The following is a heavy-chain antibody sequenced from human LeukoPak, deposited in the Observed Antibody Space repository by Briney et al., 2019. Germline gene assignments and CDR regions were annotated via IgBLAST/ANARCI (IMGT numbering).Heavy chain of an antibody. V-gene: IGHV4-31*03. D-gene: IGHD2-2*01. CDR1: GSSISSGGYY. CDR2: IYYSGST. CDR3: ARHVCSSTSCYWYFDY. Sequence: PSETLSLTCTVSGSSISSGGYYWSWIRQHPGKGLEWIGYIYYSGSTYYNPSLKSRVTISVDTSKNQFSLKLSSVTAADTAVYSCARHVCSSTSCYWYFDYWGQGTLVTVSS. J-gene: IGHJ4*02.